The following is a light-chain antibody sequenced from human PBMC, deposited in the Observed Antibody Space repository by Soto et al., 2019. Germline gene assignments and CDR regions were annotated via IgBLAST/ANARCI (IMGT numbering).Light chain of an antibody. CDR2: GAS. Sequence: EYVLTQSPGTLYLYPGERATLSCRASQSVSSSYLAWYQQKPGQAPRLLIYGASSRATGIPDRFSGSGSGTDFTLTISRLEPEDFAVYYCQQYGSSPRTFGQGTKV. V-gene: IGKV3-20*01. CDR1: QSVSSSY. J-gene: IGKJ1*01. CDR3: QQYGSSPRT.